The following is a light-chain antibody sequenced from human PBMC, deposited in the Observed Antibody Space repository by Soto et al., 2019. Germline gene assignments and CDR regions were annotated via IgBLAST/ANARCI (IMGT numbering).Light chain of an antibody. CDR2: EVS. CDR3: SSYAGNDFFVV. V-gene: IGLV2-8*01. J-gene: IGLJ2*01. CDR1: SSDVGGYNY. Sequence: QSALTQPPSASGSPGQSVTISCTGTSSDVGGYNYVSWYQQHPGKAPKLVIYEVSKRPSGVPDRFSGSKSANTASLTVSGLQAEDEADYYCSSYAGNDFFVVLGGGTKLTVL.